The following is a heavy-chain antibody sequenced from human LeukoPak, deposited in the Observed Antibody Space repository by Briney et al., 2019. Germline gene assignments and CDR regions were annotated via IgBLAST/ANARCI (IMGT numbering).Heavy chain of an antibody. CDR3: AKALAAAGTFDY. Sequence: PGGSLRLSCAASGFTFSSYAMSWVRQAPGKGLEWVSAISGSGGSTYYADSVKGRFTISRDNSKNTLYLQMNSLRAEDTAVYYYAKALAAAGTFDYWGQGTLVTVSS. D-gene: IGHD6-13*01. V-gene: IGHV3-23*01. J-gene: IGHJ4*02. CDR2: ISGSGGST. CDR1: GFTFSSYA.